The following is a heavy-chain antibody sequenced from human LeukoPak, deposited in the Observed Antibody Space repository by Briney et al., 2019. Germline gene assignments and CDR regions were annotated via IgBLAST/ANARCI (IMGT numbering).Heavy chain of an antibody. CDR1: GFTFTDYS. CDR3: ARGKTSQNIVTRKTYNRFDP. CDR2: ISNSDTTI. J-gene: IGHJ5*02. D-gene: IGHD2/OR15-2a*01. V-gene: IGHV3-48*01. Sequence: GGSLRLSCVASGFTFTDYSMNWVRQAPGKGLEWLSDISNSDTTIKYADSVKGRSTVSRDNAKNSLFLQMSSLRVEDTAVYYCARGKTSQNIVTRKTYNRFDPWGQGTLVTVSS.